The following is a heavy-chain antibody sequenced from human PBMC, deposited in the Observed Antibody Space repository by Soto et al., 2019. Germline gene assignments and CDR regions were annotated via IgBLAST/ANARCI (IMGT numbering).Heavy chain of an antibody. D-gene: IGHD3-10*02. CDR1: GYSFTSYW. CDR2: IYPGDSDT. CDR3: ARHVRVGYGNYYYYMDV. Sequence: GESLKISCKGSGYSFTSYWIGWVRQMPGKGLEWMGIIYPGDSDTRYSPSFQGQVTISADKSISTAYLQWSSLKASDTAMYYCARHVRVGYGNYYYYMDVWGKGTTVTVSS. V-gene: IGHV5-51*01. J-gene: IGHJ6*03.